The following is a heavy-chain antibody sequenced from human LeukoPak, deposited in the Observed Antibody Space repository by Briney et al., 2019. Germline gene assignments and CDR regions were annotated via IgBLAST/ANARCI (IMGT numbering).Heavy chain of an antibody. CDR2: IYYSGST. V-gene: IGHV4-30-4*07. J-gene: IGHJ5*02. D-gene: IGHD3-10*01. CDR1: GGSISSGGYS. CDR3: ARARRRDYGSGGLLPFDP. Sequence: SQTLSLTCAVSGGSISSGGYSWSWIRQPPGKGLEWIGYIYYSGSTNYNPSLKSRVTISVDTTKNQFSLKLNSLTPADTAVYYCARARRRDYGSGGLLPFDPWGQGILVAVSS.